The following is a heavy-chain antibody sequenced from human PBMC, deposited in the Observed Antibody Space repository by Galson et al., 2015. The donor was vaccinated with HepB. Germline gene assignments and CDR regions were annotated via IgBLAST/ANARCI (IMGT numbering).Heavy chain of an antibody. J-gene: IGHJ4*02. D-gene: IGHD6-13*01. CDR1: GFSVGDYV. Sequence: SLRLSCAASGFSVGDYVLSWIRQAPGKGLEWVGFIRNKAYGGTTEYAASVRGRFIVSRDDSKSIAYLQMSSLRTEDTAIYYCTRVLSSSWQQPLDYWGQGTLVTVSS. CDR3: TRVLSSSWQQPLDY. CDR2: IRNKAYGGTT. V-gene: IGHV3-49*03.